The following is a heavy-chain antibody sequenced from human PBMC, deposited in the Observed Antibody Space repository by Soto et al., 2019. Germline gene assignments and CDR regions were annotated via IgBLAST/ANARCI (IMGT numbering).Heavy chain of an antibody. CDR1: GFILSSHS. V-gene: IGHV3-48*02. Sequence: EVQLVESGGGLVQPGGSLRLSCAASGFILSSHSMNWVRQAPGKGLEWVSYITSSSDIIYYADSVKGRFTISRDNAKNSLYLLMNTLRDEDTAVYYCARDRRNAELDYWGQGTLVTVSS. CDR3: ARDRRNAELDY. CDR2: ITSSSDII. J-gene: IGHJ4*02. D-gene: IGHD1-1*01.